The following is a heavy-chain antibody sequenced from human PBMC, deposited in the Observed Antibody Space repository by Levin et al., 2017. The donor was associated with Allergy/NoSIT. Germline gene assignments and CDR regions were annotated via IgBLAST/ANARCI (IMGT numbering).Heavy chain of an antibody. Sequence: LSLTCAASRFSFSRCWMSWVRQAPGKGLEWLATINQEGTKKYYVDSVKGRFTISRDNAKNSLYLQMNSLRAEDTAMYYCAENGGNSDWGQGTLVTVSS. CDR1: RFSFSRCW. D-gene: IGHD4-23*01. V-gene: IGHV3-7*01. CDR3: AENGGNSD. CDR2: INQEGTKK. J-gene: IGHJ4*02.